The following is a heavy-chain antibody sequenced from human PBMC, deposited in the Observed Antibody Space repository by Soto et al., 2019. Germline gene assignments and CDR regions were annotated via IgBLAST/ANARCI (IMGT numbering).Heavy chain of an antibody. V-gene: IGHV1-2*04. CDR3: AKDGNYDFWSGYPPPDYYGMDV. CDR2: INPNSGGT. J-gene: IGHJ6*02. Sequence: GASVKVSCKASGYTFTGYYMHWVRQAPGQGLEWMGWINPNSGGTNYAQKFQGWVTMTRDTLYLQMNSLRAEDTAVYYCAKDGNYDFWSGYPPPDYYGMDVWGQGTTVTVSS. CDR1: GYTFTGYY. D-gene: IGHD3-3*01.